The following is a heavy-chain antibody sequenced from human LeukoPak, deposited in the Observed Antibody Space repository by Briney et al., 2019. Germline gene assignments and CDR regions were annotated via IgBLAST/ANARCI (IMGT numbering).Heavy chain of an antibody. Sequence: ASVKVSCKASGGTFNSYAISWVRQAHGQGREWMGGIITMFGKANYVQKFQGRGTINADESKSTDYMEMSRLRYGDTDVDYCARDPTSAVDTAMYWDNWFDPWGQGTLVTVSS. CDR3: ARDPTSAVDTAMYWDNWFDP. J-gene: IGHJ5*02. V-gene: IGHV1-69*13. D-gene: IGHD5-18*01. CDR1: GGTFNSYA. CDR2: IITMFGKA.